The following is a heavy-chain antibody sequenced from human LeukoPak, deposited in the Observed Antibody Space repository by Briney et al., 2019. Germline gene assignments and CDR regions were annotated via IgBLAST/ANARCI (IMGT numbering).Heavy chain of an antibody. CDR2: TYYRSTWYN. V-gene: IGHV6-1*01. D-gene: IGHD2-2*01. CDR3: ARRLTQYDCFDP. Sequence: QALSLTCAISGDSVSSNSVTWNWIRQSPSRGLEWLGRTYYRSTWYNDYAVSVRGRITVNPDTSKNQFSLHLNSVTPEDTAVYYCARRLTQYDCFDPWGQGILVTVSS. J-gene: IGHJ5*02. CDR1: GDSVSSNSVT.